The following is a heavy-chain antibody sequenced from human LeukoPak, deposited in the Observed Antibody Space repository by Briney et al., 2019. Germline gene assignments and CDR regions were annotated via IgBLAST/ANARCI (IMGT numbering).Heavy chain of an antibody. CDR2: INHSGST. CDR1: GGSFSGYY. D-gene: IGHD6-19*01. Sequence: SETLSLTCAVYGGSFSGYYWSWIRQPPGKGLEWIGEINHSGSTNYNPSLKSRVTISVDTSKNQFSLKLSSVTAADTAVYYCARGSSKFPLVAGKPVDYWGQGTLVTVSS. J-gene: IGHJ4*02. V-gene: IGHV4-34*01. CDR3: ARGSSKFPLVAGKPVDY.